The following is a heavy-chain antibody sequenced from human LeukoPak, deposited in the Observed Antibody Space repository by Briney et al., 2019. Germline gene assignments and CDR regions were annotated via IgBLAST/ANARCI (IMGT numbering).Heavy chain of an antibody. V-gene: IGHV1-18*01. CDR3: ARDVLPGYCTTSTCPTFDY. CDR1: GYTFTTYG. D-gene: IGHD2-8*01. Sequence: ASVKVSCKASGYTFTTYGISWVRRAPGQGLEWMGWISTYYGYTKYAQKVQGRVTMTTDTSTSTAHMELRSLRSDDTAVYYCARDVLPGYCTTSTCPTFDYWGQGTLVTVSS. CDR2: ISTYYGYT. J-gene: IGHJ4*02.